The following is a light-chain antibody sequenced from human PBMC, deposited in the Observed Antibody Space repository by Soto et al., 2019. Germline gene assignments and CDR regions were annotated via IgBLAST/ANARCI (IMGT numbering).Light chain of an antibody. V-gene: IGKV3D-7*01. CDR3: QQDYNLPT. J-gene: IGKJ1*01. CDR1: QSVSSSY. Sequence: EIVMTQSPATLSLSPGERATLSCRASQSVSSSYLSWYQQKPGQAPRLLIYGASTRATGIPARFSGSGSGTDFTLTISSLQPEDFAVYYCQQDYNLPTFGQGTMV. CDR2: GAS.